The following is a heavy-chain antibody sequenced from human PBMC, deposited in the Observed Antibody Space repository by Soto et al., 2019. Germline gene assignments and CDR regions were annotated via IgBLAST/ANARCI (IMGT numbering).Heavy chain of an antibody. CDR2: VNQSGTS. CDR1: GDSTRIRYW. V-gene: IGHV4-4*02. Sequence: PSETLSLTCGVSGDSTRIRYWWTWLRRPPGRGLEWIGEVNQSGTSNYNPSLKSLVTISLDRSNNQCSLKLKSVTAADTAVYFCAGMPYTSGLRFDPWGPGTLVTVSS. D-gene: IGHD6-19*01. J-gene: IGHJ5*02. CDR3: AGMPYTSGLRFDP.